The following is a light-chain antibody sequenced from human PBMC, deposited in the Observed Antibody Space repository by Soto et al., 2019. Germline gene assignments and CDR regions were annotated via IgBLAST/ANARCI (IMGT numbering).Light chain of an antibody. Sequence: SYELTQPSSVSVSPGQTARFTCSGDVLAKKYARWFQQKPGQAPVLVIYKDSERPSGIPERFSGSSSGTTVTLTISGAQVEDEADYYCYSAADNNLVVFGGGTKVTVL. CDR1: VLAKKY. J-gene: IGLJ2*01. CDR2: KDS. CDR3: YSAADNNLVV. V-gene: IGLV3-27*01.